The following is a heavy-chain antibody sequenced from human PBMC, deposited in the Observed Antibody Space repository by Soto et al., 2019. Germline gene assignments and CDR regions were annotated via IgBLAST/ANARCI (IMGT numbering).Heavy chain of an antibody. J-gene: IGHJ6*02. CDR2: ISGSGGST. V-gene: IGHV3-23*01. D-gene: IGHD5-18*01. Sequence: GGSLRLSCAASGFTFSSYAMSWVRQAPGKGLEWVSAISGSGGSTYYADSVKGRFTISRDNSKNTLYLQMNSLRAEDTAVYYCAKGTVDTARSSYGMDVWGQGTTVTVSS. CDR1: GFTFSSYA. CDR3: AKGTVDTARSSYGMDV.